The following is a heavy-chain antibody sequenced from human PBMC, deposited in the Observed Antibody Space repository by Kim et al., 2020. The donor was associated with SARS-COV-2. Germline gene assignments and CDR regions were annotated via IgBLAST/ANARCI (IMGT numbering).Heavy chain of an antibody. J-gene: IGHJ4*02. Sequence: CYNPSLKSRVTISVDTSKNQFSRKLSSVTAADTAVYYCARDYSSGYYLDYWGQGTLVTVSS. D-gene: IGHD3-22*01. V-gene: IGHV4-31*02. CDR3: ARDYSSGYYLDY.